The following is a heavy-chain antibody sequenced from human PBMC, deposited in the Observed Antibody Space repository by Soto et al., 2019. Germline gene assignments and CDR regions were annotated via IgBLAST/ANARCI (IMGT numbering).Heavy chain of an antibody. Sequence: SETLSLTCTVSGGSITSSSYYWGWIRQPPGKGLEWIGSIYYSGSTNYNPSLKSRVTISVDTSKNQFSLKLSSVTAADTAVYYCASIYCGGDCYFGYWGQGTLVTVSS. D-gene: IGHD2-21*02. CDR2: IYYSGST. J-gene: IGHJ4*02. V-gene: IGHV4-39*07. CDR3: ASIYCGGDCYFGY. CDR1: GGSITSSSYY.